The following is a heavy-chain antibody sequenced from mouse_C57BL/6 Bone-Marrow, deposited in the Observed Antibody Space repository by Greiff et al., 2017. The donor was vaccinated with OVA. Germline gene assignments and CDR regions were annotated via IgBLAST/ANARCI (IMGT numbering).Heavy chain of an antibody. J-gene: IGHJ2*01. CDR2: IWSGGSP. Sequence: VKVVESGPGLVQPSQSLSITCTVSGFSLTSYGVHWVRQSPGKGLEWLGVIWSGGSPDYNAAFISRLSISKDNSKSQVFFKMNSLQADNTAIYYCARKDGYYEDYFDYGGQGTTLTVSS. CDR3: ARKDGYYEDYFDY. V-gene: IGHV2-2*01. CDR1: GFSLTSYG. D-gene: IGHD2-3*01.